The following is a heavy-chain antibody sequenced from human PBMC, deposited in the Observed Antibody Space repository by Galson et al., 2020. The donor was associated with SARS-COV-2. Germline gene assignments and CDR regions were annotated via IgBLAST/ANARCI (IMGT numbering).Heavy chain of an antibody. CDR2: IYYSGST. Sequence: TLSLTCTVSGGSISSGGYYWSWIRQHPGKGLEWIGYIYYSGSTYYNPSLKSRVTISVDTSKNQFSLKLSSVTAADTAVYYCAREYGDYDYYYGMDVWGQGTTVTVSS. J-gene: IGHJ6*02. V-gene: IGHV4-31*03. D-gene: IGHD4-17*01. CDR1: GGSISSGGYY. CDR3: AREYGDYDYYYGMDV.